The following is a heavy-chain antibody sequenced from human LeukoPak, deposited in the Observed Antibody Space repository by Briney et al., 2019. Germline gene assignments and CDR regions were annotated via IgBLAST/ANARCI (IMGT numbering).Heavy chain of an antibody. V-gene: IGHV4-34*01. J-gene: IGHJ4*02. CDR1: GGSFSGYY. CDR3: ARDMTTVTDPIFDY. CDR2: INHSGST. D-gene: IGHD4-17*01. Sequence: SETLSLTCAVYGGSFSGYYWSWIRQPPGKGLEWIGEINHSGSTNYNPSLKSRVTISVDTSKNQFSLKLSSVTAADTAVYYCARDMTTVTDPIFDYWGQGTLVTVSS.